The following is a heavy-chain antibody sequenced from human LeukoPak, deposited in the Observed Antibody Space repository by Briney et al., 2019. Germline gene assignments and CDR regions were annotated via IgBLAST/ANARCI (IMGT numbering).Heavy chain of an antibody. J-gene: IGHJ4*02. CDR3: ARVYCSGGSCYPYFDY. D-gene: IGHD2-15*01. CDR2: IGSSGSI. V-gene: IGHV3-11*04. Sequence: GGSLRLSCAASGFTFSDNYMSWIRQAPGKGLEWVSYIGSSGSIYYADSVKGRFTISRDNAKNSLYLQMNSLRAEDTAVYYCARVYCSGGSCYPYFDYWGQGTLVTVSS. CDR1: GFTFSDNY.